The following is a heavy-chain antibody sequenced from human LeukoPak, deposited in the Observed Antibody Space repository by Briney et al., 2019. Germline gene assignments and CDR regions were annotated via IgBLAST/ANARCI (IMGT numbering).Heavy chain of an antibody. CDR3: ARDAYYGDYEDY. V-gene: IGHV1-69*13. D-gene: IGHD4-17*01. J-gene: IGHJ4*02. CDR1: GGTFSSYA. Sequence: SVKVSCKASGGTFSSYAISWVRQAPGQGLEWMGGIIPIFGTANYAQKFQGRVTITADESTSTAYMELSSLRSEDTAVYYCARDAYYGDYEDYWGQGTLVTVPS. CDR2: IIPIFGTA.